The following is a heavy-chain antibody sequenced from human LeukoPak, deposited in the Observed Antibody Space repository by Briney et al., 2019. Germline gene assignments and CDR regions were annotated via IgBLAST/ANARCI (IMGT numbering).Heavy chain of an antibody. CDR3: AREAVYDFWSGYRNYYYYGMDV. CDR1: GYTFTSYG. V-gene: IGHV1-18*01. Sequence: ASVKVSCKASGYTFTSYGISWVRQAPGQGLEWMGWISAYNGNTNYAQKLQGRVTMTTDTSTSTAYMELRGLRSDDTAVYYCAREAVYDFWSGYRNYYYYGMDVWGQGTTVTVSS. CDR2: ISAYNGNT. J-gene: IGHJ6*02. D-gene: IGHD3-3*01.